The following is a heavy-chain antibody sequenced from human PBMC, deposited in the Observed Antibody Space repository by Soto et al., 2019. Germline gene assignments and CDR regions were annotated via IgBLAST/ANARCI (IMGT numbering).Heavy chain of an antibody. D-gene: IGHD4-17*01. CDR3: ARDEHDYGDSVYFQH. V-gene: IGHV4-31*03. CDR1: GSSISRGGYY. CDR2: IYYSGST. Sequence: PSETLSLTCTVSGSSISRGGYYWSWIRQHPGKSMEWVGYIYYSGSTYYNPSLKGRVTISVDTSKNQFSLKLRSVTAADMAVYYCARDEHDYGDSVYFQHWGQGILVTVSS. J-gene: IGHJ1*01.